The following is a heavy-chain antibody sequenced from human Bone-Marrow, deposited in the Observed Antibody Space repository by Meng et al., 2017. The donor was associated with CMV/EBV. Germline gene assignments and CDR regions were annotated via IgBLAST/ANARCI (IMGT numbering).Heavy chain of an antibody. CDR3: ARLTAYTIFGVAPIGGYYFDY. Sequence: ASVKVSCKASGYTFTNYGVSWVRQAPGQGLEWMGWISAYNGNTNFAQKFQGRVTMTTDTSASTAYMELRSLRSDDTAVYYCARLTAYTIFGVAPIGGYYFDYWGQGTLVTVSS. CDR1: GYTFTNYG. V-gene: IGHV1-18*01. D-gene: IGHD3-3*01. J-gene: IGHJ4*02. CDR2: ISAYNGNT.